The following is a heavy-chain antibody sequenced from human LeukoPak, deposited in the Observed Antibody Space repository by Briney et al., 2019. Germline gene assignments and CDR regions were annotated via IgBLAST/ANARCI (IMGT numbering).Heavy chain of an antibody. CDR3: VKSNSRYQPWTLDI. Sequence: PSETLSLTCAVYGGSFSGYYWSWIRQPPGKGLEWIGEINQSGRTNYNPSLKSRVTMSLDTSKNQLSLKVNSVTAADTAMYYCVKSNSRYQPWTLDIWGRGTMVTVSS. J-gene: IGHJ3*02. CDR2: INQSGRT. CDR1: GGSFSGYY. D-gene: IGHD2-2*01. V-gene: IGHV4-34*01.